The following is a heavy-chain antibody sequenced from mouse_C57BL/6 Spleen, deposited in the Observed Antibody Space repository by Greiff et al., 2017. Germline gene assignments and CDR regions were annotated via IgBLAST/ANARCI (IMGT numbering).Heavy chain of an antibody. CDR1: GYTFTSYW. Sequence: QVQLQQPGAELVKPGASVKLSCKASGYTFTSYWMQWVKQRPGQGLEWIGEIDPSDSYTNYNQKFKGKATLTVDTSSSTAYMQLSSLTSEVSAVYYCATAQATGGLFAYWGQGTLVTVSA. CDR2: IDPSDSYT. D-gene: IGHD3-2*02. J-gene: IGHJ3*01. CDR3: ATAQATGGLFAY. V-gene: IGHV1-50*01.